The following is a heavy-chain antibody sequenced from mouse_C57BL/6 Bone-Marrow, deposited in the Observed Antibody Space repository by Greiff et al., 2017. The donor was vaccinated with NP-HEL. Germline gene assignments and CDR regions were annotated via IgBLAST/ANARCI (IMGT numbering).Heavy chain of an antibody. CDR1: GFTFSSYA. D-gene: IGHD2-10*01. V-gene: IGHV5-4*01. CDR3: ARSYSPSGRGWFAY. CDR2: ISDGGSYT. J-gene: IGHJ3*01. Sequence: EVQLVESGGGLVKPGGSLKLSCAASGFTFSSYAMSWVRQTPEKRLEWVATISDGGSYTYYPDNVKGRFTISRDNAKNNLYLQMSHLKSEDTAMYYCARSYSPSGRGWFAYWGQGTLVTVSA.